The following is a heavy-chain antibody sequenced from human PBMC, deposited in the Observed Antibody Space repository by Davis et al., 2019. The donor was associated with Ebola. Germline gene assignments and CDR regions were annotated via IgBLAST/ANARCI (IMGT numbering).Heavy chain of an antibody. Sequence: GESLKISCKGSGYSFTSYWIVWVRQMPGKGLECMGIIFPGDSDTRYSPSFQGQVTISADKSISTSYLQWSSLKASDTGMYYCARADHSDALDFWGQGTVVTVSS. V-gene: IGHV5-51*01. D-gene: IGHD1-14*01. CDR3: ARADHSDALDF. CDR1: GYSFTSYW. J-gene: IGHJ3*01. CDR2: IFPGDSDT.